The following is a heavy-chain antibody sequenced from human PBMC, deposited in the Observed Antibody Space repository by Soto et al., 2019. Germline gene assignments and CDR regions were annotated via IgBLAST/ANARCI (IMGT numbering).Heavy chain of an antibody. Sequence: GESLKISCKGSGYSFTSYWIGWVRQMPGKGLEWMGIIYPGDSDTRYSPSLQGQVTISADKSISTAYLQWSSLKASDTAMYYCARHSYYDSSGYYYPYYYGMDVWGQGTTVTVSS. CDR1: GYSFTSYW. V-gene: IGHV5-51*01. D-gene: IGHD3-22*01. CDR3: ARHSYYDSSGYYYPYYYGMDV. CDR2: IYPGDSDT. J-gene: IGHJ6*02.